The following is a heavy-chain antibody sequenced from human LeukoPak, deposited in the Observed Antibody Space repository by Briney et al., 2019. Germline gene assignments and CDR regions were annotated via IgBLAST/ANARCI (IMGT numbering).Heavy chain of an antibody. CDR2: IDWDDDK. CDR3: ARIPTGPYDSSGYYFDY. V-gene: IGHV2-70*11. Sequence: SGPALVNPTQTLTLTCTFSGFSLRTSGMCVSWIRQPPGKALEWLARIDWDDDKYYSTSLKTRLTISKDTSKNQVVLTMTNMDPVDTATYYCARIPTGPYDSSGYYFDYWGQGTLVTVSS. D-gene: IGHD3-22*01. J-gene: IGHJ4*02. CDR1: GFSLRTSGMC.